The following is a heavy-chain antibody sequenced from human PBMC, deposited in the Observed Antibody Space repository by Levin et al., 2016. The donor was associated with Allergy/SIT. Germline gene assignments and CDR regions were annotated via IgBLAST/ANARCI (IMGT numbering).Heavy chain of an antibody. D-gene: IGHD6-13*01. J-gene: IGHJ4*02. CDR3: AKGALLIAAAGRFDY. Sequence: GESLKISCAASGFTFSSYAMSWVRQAPGKGLEWVSAISGSGGSTYYADSVKGRFTISRDNSKNTLYLQMNSLRAEDTAVYYCAKGALLIAAAGRFDYWGQGTLVTVSS. V-gene: IGHV3-23*01. CDR2: ISGSGGST. CDR1: GFTFSSYA.